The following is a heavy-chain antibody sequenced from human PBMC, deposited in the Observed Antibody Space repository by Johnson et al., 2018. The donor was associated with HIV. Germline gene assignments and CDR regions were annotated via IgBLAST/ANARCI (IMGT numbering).Heavy chain of an antibody. CDR2: IYSGDTT. CDR3: AKDAYCSGGRCYGFGAFDI. D-gene: IGHD2-15*01. V-gene: IGHV3-66*02. CDR1: GFTVSNNY. Sequence: VQLVESGGGLVQPGGSLSLSCAASGFTVSNNYINWVRQAPGKGLEWVSVIYSGDTTFYAYSVKGRFTISTDNSKNTLYLQMNSLRAEDTAVFYCAKDAYCSGGRCYGFGAFDIWGQGTMVTVSS. J-gene: IGHJ3*02.